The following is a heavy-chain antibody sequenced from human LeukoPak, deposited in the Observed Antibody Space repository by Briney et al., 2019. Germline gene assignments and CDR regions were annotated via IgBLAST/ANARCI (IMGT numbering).Heavy chain of an antibody. CDR3: ARDWRGGTDY. J-gene: IGHJ4*02. D-gene: IGHD2-15*01. Sequence: PGGSLRLSCIVSGFTFSSYEMNWVRQVPGKGLEWLSHISSSGSTIYYADSVKGRFTMSRDNAKNSLYLQMNSLRVEDTALYYCARDWRGGTDYWGQGTLVTVSS. CDR1: GFTFSSYE. V-gene: IGHV3-48*03. CDR2: ISSSGSTI.